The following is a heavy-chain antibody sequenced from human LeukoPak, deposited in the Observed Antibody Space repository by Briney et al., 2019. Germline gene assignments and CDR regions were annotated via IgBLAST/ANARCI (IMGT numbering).Heavy chain of an antibody. V-gene: IGHV1-8*01. CDR2: MNPNSGNT. Sequence: GASVKVSCKASEYTFTSYDINWVRQATGQGLERMGWMNPNSGNTGYAQKFQGRVTMTRNTSISTAYMELSSLRSEDTAVYYCARARTGTTLFSYYYMDVWGKGATVTVSS. CDR1: EYTFTSYD. D-gene: IGHD1-7*01. J-gene: IGHJ6*03. CDR3: ARARTGTTLFSYYYMDV.